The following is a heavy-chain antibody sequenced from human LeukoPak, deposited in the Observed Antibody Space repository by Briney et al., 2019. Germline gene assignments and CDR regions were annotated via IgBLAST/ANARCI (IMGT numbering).Heavy chain of an antibody. CDR1: GGSISSYY. D-gene: IGHD2-21*01. J-gene: IGHJ4*02. CDR3: ARTQSYFDY. V-gene: IGHV4-59*01. Sequence: SETLSPTCTVSGGSISSYYWSWIRQPPGKGLEWIGFIYYSGSTNYNPSLKSRVTISVDTSKNQFSLKPSSVTAADTAVYYCARTQSYFDYWGQGTLVTVSS. CDR2: IYYSGST.